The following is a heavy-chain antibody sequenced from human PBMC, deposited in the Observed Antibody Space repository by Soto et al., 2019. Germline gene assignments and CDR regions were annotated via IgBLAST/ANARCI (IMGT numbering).Heavy chain of an antibody. Sequence: QVQLVESGGGVVQPGRSLRLSCAASGFTFSSYGMHWVGQAPAKGLGWGAVISNDGSNKYYADSVKGRFTISRDNSKNTLYLQMNSLRAEDTAVYYCAKSTEWLRLGYYFDYWGQGTLVTVSS. CDR1: GFTFSSYG. CDR3: AKSTEWLRLGYYFDY. D-gene: IGHD3-3*01. CDR2: ISNDGSNK. J-gene: IGHJ4*02. V-gene: IGHV3-30*18.